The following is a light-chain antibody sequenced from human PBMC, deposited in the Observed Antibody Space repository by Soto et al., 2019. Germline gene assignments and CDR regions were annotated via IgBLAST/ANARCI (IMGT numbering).Light chain of an antibody. CDR3: SSFTSDRIYV. Sequence: ALTQPTSVSGSRGQSITISCTGNHNDIGTYDYVSWYQQHPGRAPRLLIYGVTTRPSGISDRFSASKSGLTASLTISGLQPEDEADYYCSSFTSDRIYVFGPGTKVTVL. CDR2: GVT. J-gene: IGLJ1*01. V-gene: IGLV2-14*03. CDR1: HNDIGTYDY.